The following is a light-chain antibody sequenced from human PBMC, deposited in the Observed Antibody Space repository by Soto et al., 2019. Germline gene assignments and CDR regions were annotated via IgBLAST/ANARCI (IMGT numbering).Light chain of an antibody. J-gene: IGLJ3*02. V-gene: IGLV2-14*01. CDR1: SSDVGGYNY. CDR2: KVN. Sequence: QSALTQPASVSGSPGQSITIFCTGTSSDVGGYNYVSWYQHHPGKAPKLIIYKVNIRPSGVFDRFSGSRSDNTASLTISRLQGEDEADYFCSSYTGDNIGVFGGGTKLTVL. CDR3: SSYTGDNIGV.